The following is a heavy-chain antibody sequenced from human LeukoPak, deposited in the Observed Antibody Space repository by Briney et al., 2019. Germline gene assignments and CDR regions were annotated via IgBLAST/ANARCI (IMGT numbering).Heavy chain of an antibody. D-gene: IGHD3-22*01. CDR3: ASGSYYYDPPDY. CDR2: INSDGSST. CDR1: GFTFSYYW. V-gene: IGHV3-74*01. J-gene: IGHJ4*02. Sequence: GGSLRLSCAASGFTFSYYWMHWVRHVPGKGLVWVSHINSDGSSTTYADSVKGRFTISTDNAKNTLYLQMNSLSAEDTAVYYCASGSYYYDPPDYWGQGTLVTVSA.